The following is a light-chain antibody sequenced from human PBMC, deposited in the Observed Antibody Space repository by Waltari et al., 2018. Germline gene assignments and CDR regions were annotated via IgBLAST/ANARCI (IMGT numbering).Light chain of an antibody. CDR2: DVS. V-gene: IGLV2-14*04. Sequence: KPQHPGEGPELRSYDVSKRPSGVSERFSGSKSGNTASLTISGLQAEDEADYYCSSYTSSSTLVCGGGTKVTVL. CDR3: SSYTSSSTLV. J-gene: IGLJ3*02.